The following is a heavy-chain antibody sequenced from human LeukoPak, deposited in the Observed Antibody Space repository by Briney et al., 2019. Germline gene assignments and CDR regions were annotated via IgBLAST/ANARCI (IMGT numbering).Heavy chain of an antibody. J-gene: IGHJ4*02. CDR3: ARDGYSGNDGL. D-gene: IGHD5-12*01. V-gene: IGHV4-4*07. Sequence: PSETLSLTCTVSGVSISRYYWSWIRQPAGKGLEWIGRIYSSGSTTYNPSLKSRVTMSIDTSKNQFSLKLSSVTAADTAVYYCARDGYSGNDGLWGQGTLVTVSS. CDR1: GVSISRYY. CDR2: IYSSGST.